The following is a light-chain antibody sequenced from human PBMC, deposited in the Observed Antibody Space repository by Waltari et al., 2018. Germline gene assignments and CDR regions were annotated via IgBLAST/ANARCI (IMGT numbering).Light chain of an antibody. Sequence: QSVLTQPPSMSGPPGQRVTISCSGSHSNIGSNFVYWYQQFPGMAPRLLIFENSRRPSGVPDRFSASKAGASASLAISGLRSEDEAHYHCASWDDSLRGRVFGGGTRLTVL. V-gene: IGLV1-47*01. CDR1: HSNIGSNF. CDR2: ENS. J-gene: IGLJ2*01. CDR3: ASWDDSLRGRV.